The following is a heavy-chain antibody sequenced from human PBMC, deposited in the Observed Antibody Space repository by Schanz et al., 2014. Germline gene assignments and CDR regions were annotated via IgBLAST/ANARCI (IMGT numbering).Heavy chain of an antibody. CDR3: ARLDPYCRSGTCSRAFDF. CDR1: GFAVDNYY. CDR2: IFTDGRT. J-gene: IGHJ4*02. V-gene: IGHV3-66*02. Sequence: EVQLVASGGGLVQPGGSLRLSCAASGFAVDNYYMSCVRQAPGRGLEWVSIIFTDGRTYYADSVKGRFTISRDSSKNTLSLQMNSLRTEDTAVYYCARLDPYCRSGTCSRAFDFWVQGTLVTVSS. D-gene: IGHD2-15*01.